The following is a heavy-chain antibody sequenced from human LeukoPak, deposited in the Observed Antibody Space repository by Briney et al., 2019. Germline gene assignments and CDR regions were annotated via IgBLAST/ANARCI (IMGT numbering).Heavy chain of an antibody. CDR3: ARHWNYDAFDI. CDR2: ISSSSSTI. J-gene: IGHJ3*02. Sequence: GGSLRLSCAASGFTFSSYAMSWVRQAPGKGLEWVSYISSSSSTIYYADSVKGRFTISRDNAKNSLYLQMNSLRAEDTAVYYCARHWNYDAFDIWGQGTMVTVSS. CDR1: GFTFSSYA. V-gene: IGHV3-48*01. D-gene: IGHD1-7*01.